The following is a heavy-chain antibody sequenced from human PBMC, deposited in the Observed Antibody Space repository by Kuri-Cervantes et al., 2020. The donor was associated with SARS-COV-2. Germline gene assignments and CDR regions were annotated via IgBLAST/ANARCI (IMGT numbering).Heavy chain of an antibody. V-gene: IGHV3-23*03. D-gene: IGHD3-10*01. CDR1: GFTFSSYA. J-gene: IGHJ6*02. CDR2: IYSGGSST. CDR3: ASMVRGNYGMDV. Sequence: GGSLRLSCAASGFTFSSYAMSWVRQAPGKGLEWVSVIYSGGSSTYYADSVKGRFTISRDNSKNTLYLQMNSLRAEDTAVYYCASMVRGNYGMDVWGQGTTVTSP.